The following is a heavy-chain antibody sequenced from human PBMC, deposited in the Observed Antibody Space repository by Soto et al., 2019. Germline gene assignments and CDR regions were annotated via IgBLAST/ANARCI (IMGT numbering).Heavy chain of an antibody. J-gene: IGHJ3*02. D-gene: IGHD1-7*01. CDR2: IIPIFGTA. CDR1: GGTFSSYA. V-gene: IGHV1-69*13. CDR3: ASPYGRTTPAFDI. Sequence: ASVKVSCKASGGTFSSYAIIWVRQAPGQGLEWMGGIIPIFGTANYAQKFQGRVTITADESTSTAYMELSSLRSEDTAVYYCASPYGRTTPAFDIWGQGTMVTVSS.